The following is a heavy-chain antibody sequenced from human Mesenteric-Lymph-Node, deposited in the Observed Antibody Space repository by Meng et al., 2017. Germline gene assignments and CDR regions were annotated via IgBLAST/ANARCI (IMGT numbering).Heavy chain of an antibody. CDR1: GYTFTSYD. CDR2: INPNSGST. D-gene: IGHD3-9*01. J-gene: IGHJ3*02. Sequence: ASVKVSCKASGYTFTSYDMHWVRQAPGQGLEWMGWINPNSGSTNYAQKFQGRVTMTGDKSTSTAYMELSRLRSDDTAVYYCAREPARLELRYGAFDNWGQGTMVTVSS. V-gene: IGHV1-2*02. CDR3: AREPARLELRYGAFDN.